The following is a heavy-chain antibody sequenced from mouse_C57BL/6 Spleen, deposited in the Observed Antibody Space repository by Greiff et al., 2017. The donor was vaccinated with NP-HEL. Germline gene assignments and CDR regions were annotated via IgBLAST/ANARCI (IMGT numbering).Heavy chain of an antibody. CDR1: GYTFTDSY. Sequence: EVQLQQSGPVLVKPGASVKMSCKASGYTFTDSYMNWVKQSHGKSLEWIGVINPYNGGTSYNQKFKGKATLTVDKSSSTAYMELISLTSEDSAVYYCARSVSYYDYDDGFADWGQGTLVTVAA. D-gene: IGHD2-4*01. J-gene: IGHJ3*01. CDR2: INPYNGGT. CDR3: ARSVSYYDYDDGFAD. V-gene: IGHV1-19*01.